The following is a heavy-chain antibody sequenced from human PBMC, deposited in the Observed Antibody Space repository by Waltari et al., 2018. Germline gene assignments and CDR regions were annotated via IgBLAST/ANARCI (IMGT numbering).Heavy chain of an antibody. CDR3: ARGYWCSSTSCYNWFDP. Sequence: EVQLVESGGGLVQPGGSLRLSCAASGFTFSSYSMKWVRQAPGKGLEWVSYISSSSSTIYYADSVKGRFTISRDNAKNSLYLQMNSLRAEDTAVYYCARGYWCSSTSCYNWFDPWGLGTLVTVSS. CDR1: GFTFSSYS. CDR2: ISSSSSTI. V-gene: IGHV3-48*04. J-gene: IGHJ5*02. D-gene: IGHD2-2*01.